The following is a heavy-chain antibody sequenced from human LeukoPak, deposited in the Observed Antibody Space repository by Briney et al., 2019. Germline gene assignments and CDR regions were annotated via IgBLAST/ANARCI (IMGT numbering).Heavy chain of an antibody. Sequence: SETLSLTCSVSGGSISSTAYYWGWIRQPPGKGLEWIGSIYYSGITYYNPSLKSRVTISVDTSKNQFSLKLSSVTAADTAVYYCARLPGPGYSSSSADYWGQGTLVTVSS. J-gene: IGHJ4*02. D-gene: IGHD6-6*01. CDR3: ARLPGPGYSSSSADY. CDR2: IYYSGIT. V-gene: IGHV4-39*01. CDR1: GGSISSTAYY.